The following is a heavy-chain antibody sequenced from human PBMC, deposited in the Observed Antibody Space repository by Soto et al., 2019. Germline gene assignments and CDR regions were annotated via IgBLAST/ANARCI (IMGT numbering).Heavy chain of an antibody. V-gene: IGHV3-30-3*01. D-gene: IGHD3-22*01. J-gene: IGHJ4*02. CDR1: GFTFSSYI. Sequence: QVQLVESGGGVVQPGRSLRLSCAASGFTFSSYIMHWVRQAPGKGLEWVAIISNDGNNKYYADSVKGRLTISRDNSRNTLYLQMSSLRVEDMAVYYCAREGKSSGYPIDYWGQGTLVTVSS. CDR3: AREGKSSGYPIDY. CDR2: ISNDGNNK.